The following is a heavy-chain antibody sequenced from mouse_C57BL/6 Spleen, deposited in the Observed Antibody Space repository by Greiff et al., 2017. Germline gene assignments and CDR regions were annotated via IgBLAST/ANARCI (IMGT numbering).Heavy chain of an antibody. D-gene: IGHD1-1*01. CDR3: ARDGSSYYYATDY. J-gene: IGHJ4*01. V-gene: IGHV5-17*01. CDR1: GFTFSDYG. Sequence: EVKLVESGGGLVKPGGSLKLSCAASGFTFSDYGMHWVRQAPEKGLEWVAYISSGSGTIYYADTVKGRFTISRDNAKNTLFLQMTSLRSEDTAMYYCARDGSSYYYATDYWGQGTSVTVSS. CDR2: ISSGSGTI.